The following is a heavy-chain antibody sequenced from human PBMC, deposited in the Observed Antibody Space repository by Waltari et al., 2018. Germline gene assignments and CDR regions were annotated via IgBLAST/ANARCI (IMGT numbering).Heavy chain of an antibody. CDR2: ISSSSSYI. Sequence: EVQLVESGGGLVKPGGSLRLSCAASGFTFSSYSMNWVRQAPGKGLEWVSSISSSSSYIYYADSLKGRFTISIDNAKNSLYLQMNSLRAEDTAVYYCARDKQLWFVFAFDIWGQGTMVTVSS. V-gene: IGHV3-21*01. CDR1: GFTFSSYS. D-gene: IGHD5-18*01. CDR3: ARDKQLWFVFAFDI. J-gene: IGHJ3*02.